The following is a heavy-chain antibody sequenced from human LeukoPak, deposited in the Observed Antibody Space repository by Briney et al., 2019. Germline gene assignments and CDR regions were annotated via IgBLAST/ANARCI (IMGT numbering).Heavy chain of an antibody. CDR1: GYTLTSYY. V-gene: IGHV1-46*01. CDR2: INPSGGST. J-gene: IGHJ4*02. Sequence: ASVKVSCKASGYTLTSYYMHWVRQAPGQGLGWMGIINPSGGSTSYAQKFQGRVTMTRDTSTSTVYMELSSLRSEDTAVYYCARDRSGYDNLDYWGQGTLVTVSS. D-gene: IGHD5-12*01. CDR3: ARDRSGYDNLDY.